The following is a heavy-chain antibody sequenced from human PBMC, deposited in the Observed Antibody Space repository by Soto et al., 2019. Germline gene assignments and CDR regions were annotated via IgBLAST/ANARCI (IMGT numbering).Heavy chain of an antibody. CDR1: GGTFSSYA. D-gene: IGHD3-22*01. J-gene: IGHJ5*02. CDR2: IIPIFCTA. CDR3: ARDRYYYSPNWFAH. V-gene: IGHV1-69*01. Sequence: QVQLVQSGAEVKKPGSSVKVSCKASGGTFSSYAISWVRQAPGQGLEWMGGIIPIFCTANYAQKFQGRVTITADDSTSTAYMELSSLRSEDTAVYYCARDRYYYSPNWFAHWGQGTLVTVSS.